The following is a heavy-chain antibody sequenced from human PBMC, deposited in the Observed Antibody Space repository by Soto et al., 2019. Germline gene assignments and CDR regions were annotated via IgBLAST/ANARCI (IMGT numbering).Heavy chain of an antibody. D-gene: IGHD2-15*01. CDR1: GFTFSSYS. J-gene: IGHJ6*02. CDR2: ISSSSSYI. Sequence: PGGSLRLSCAASGFTFSSYSMNWVRQAPGKGLEWVSSISSSSSYIYYADSVKGRFTISRDNAKNSLYLQMNSLRAEDTAVYYCARDRDIVVVVAAGYYYGMDVWGQGTTVTVSS. V-gene: IGHV3-21*01. CDR3: ARDRDIVVVVAAGYYYGMDV.